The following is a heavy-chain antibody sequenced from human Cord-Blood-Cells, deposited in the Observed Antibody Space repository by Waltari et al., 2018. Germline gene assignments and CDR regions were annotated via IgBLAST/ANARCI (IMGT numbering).Heavy chain of an antibody. CDR3: ASPRGPGDRFDY. CDR1: GYSISSGYY. CDR2: IYHSGST. V-gene: IGHV4-38-2*01. D-gene: IGHD7-27*01. Sequence: QVQLQESGPGLVKPSETLSLTCAVSGYSISSGYYWGWIRQPPGKGLEWIGGIYHSGSTYYNPSLKSRVTISVDTSKNQFSLKLSSVTAADTAVYYCASPRGPGDRFDYWGQGTLVTVSS. J-gene: IGHJ4*02.